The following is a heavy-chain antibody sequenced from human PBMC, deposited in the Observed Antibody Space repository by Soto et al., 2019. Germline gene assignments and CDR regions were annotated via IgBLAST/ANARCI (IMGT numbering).Heavy chain of an antibody. CDR2: INAGNGNT. CDR3: ARGPGGPDGPGEY. Sequence: QVQLVQSGAEVKQPGASVKVSCKASGYTFTSYAMHWVRQAPGQRLEWMGWINAGNGNTKYSQKFQGRVTITRDTSASTAYMELSSLRAEDTAVYYCARGPGGPDGPGEYWGQGTLVTVSS. J-gene: IGHJ4*02. CDR1: GYTFTSYA. D-gene: IGHD3-10*01. V-gene: IGHV1-3*01.